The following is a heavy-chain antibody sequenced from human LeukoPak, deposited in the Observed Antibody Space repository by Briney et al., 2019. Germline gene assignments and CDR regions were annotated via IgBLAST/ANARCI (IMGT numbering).Heavy chain of an antibody. CDR2: ISGSGGST. Sequence: GGSLRLSCAASGFTFSSYAMSWVRQAPGKGLEWVSAISGSGGSTYYADSVKGRFTISRDNSKNTLYLQMNSLRAEGTAVYYCAKHVGVVAATSYYFDYWGQGTLVTVSS. CDR1: GFTFSSYA. V-gene: IGHV3-23*01. D-gene: IGHD2-15*01. CDR3: AKHVGVVAATSYYFDY. J-gene: IGHJ4*02.